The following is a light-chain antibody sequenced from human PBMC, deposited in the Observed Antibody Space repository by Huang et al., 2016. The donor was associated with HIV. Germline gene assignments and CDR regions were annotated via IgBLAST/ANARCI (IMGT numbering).Light chain of an antibody. Sequence: EIVLTQSPGTLSLSPGERATLSCRASQSVSSYLAWYQQKPGQAPRLLIYGASSRATGVPHRFSGSWSGTDLTLTISRLEPEDFAVYYCQQYGSSPPITFGGGTKVEFK. CDR1: QSVSSY. J-gene: IGKJ4*01. CDR2: GAS. CDR3: QQYGSSPPIT. V-gene: IGKV3-20*01.